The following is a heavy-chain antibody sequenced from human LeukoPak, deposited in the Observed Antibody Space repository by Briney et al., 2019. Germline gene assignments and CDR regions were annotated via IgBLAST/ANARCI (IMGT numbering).Heavy chain of an antibody. CDR2: IHYSGST. Sequence: PSETLSLTCTVSGGSINSFYWSWIRQPPGKGLEWIGYIHYSGSTNYNPSLKSRVAISLDTSNNQFSLKLSSVTAADTAVYYCARGAKEDWHFDYWGQGTLVTVSS. J-gene: IGHJ4*02. CDR1: GGSINSFY. CDR3: ARGAKEDWHFDY. V-gene: IGHV4-59*12. D-gene: IGHD3/OR15-3a*01.